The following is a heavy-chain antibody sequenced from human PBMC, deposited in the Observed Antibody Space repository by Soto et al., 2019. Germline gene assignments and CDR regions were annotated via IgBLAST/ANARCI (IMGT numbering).Heavy chain of an antibody. CDR3: AKGGVTRSYYYAMDV. CDR1: GFIFSDYA. J-gene: IGHJ6*02. CDR2: LSGSGSST. V-gene: IGHV3-23*01. Sequence: EVQLLESEGGLVQPGRSLRLSCAASGFIFSDYAMSWVRQAPGKGLEWVSALSGSGSSTYYADSVKGRFTISRDNLKNTVSLQMNNLTAEDTAVYYYAKGGVTRSYYYAMDVWGQGTTVTVSS.